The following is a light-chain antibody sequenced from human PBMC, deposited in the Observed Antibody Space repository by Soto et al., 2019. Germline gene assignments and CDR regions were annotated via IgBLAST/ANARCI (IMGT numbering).Light chain of an antibody. V-gene: IGKV3-20*01. Sequence: IVVTQSPSTLSLSPGERASLSCRAIQSVSTYLAWYQQKPGQAPRLLIYGASSRATGIPDRFSGSGSGTDFTLTISRLEPEDFAVYYCQQYGSSPPRITFGQGTRLEIK. CDR2: GAS. CDR3: QQYGSSPPRIT. J-gene: IGKJ5*01. CDR1: QSVSTY.